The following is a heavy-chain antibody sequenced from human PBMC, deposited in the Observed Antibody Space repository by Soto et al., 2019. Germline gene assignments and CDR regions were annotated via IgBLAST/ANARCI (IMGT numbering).Heavy chain of an antibody. J-gene: IGHJ4*02. CDR1: GFSFISYG. D-gene: IGHD3-3*01. Sequence: PGGSLRLSCAASGFSFISYGMHWVRQAPGKGLEWVAVISHDGSNVYYADSVKGRFSISRDNSKRTLSLQVNRLRPEDTAIYYCVQSEAGLKPDFDAPNLPGNWGQGTLVTVSS. CDR2: ISHDGSNV. CDR3: VQSEAGLKPDFDAPNLPGN. V-gene: IGHV3-30*18.